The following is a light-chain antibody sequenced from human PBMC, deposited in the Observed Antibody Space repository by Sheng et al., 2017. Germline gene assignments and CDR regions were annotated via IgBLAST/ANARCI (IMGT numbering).Light chain of an antibody. CDR3: QQYSTYPWT. CDR2: KAF. CDR1: RSIDNW. J-gene: IGKJ1*01. Sequence: DIQMTQSPSTLSASVGDRVTVTCRASRSIDNWLAWFQQKPGKAPKLLIYKAFSLESGVPSRFSGSGSGTEFTLTINSLQPDDFATYYCQQYSTYPWTFGQGPRWKSN. V-gene: IGKV1-5*03.